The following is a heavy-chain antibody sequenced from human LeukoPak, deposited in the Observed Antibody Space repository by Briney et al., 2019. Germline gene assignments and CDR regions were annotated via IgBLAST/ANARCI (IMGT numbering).Heavy chain of an antibody. CDR2: IYHSGST. CDR1: GYSISTGYY. Sequence: TASETLSLTCTVSGYSISTGYYWGWIRQPPGKGLEWIGIIYHSGSTYYSPSLKRRVTISLDTSRNQFSLKLNSVTAADTAVYYCAKSNGYGLVDIWGQGTVVTVSS. J-gene: IGHJ3*02. D-gene: IGHD3-10*01. V-gene: IGHV4-38-2*02. CDR3: AKSNGYGLVDI.